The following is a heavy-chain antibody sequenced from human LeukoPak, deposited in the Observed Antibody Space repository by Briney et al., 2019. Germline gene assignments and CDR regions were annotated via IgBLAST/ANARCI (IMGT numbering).Heavy chain of an antibody. CDR3: ARDSALGLDVFDI. Sequence: SQTLSLTCAISGDSVSSNSATWNWIRQSPSRGLEWLGRTYYRSKWLNDYAPSVKSRIIVNADTSKNQFSLQLKSVTPEDTAVYFRARDSALGLDVFDIWGQGTMVTVSS. CDR2: TYYRSKWLN. J-gene: IGHJ3*02. D-gene: IGHD7-27*01. CDR1: GDSVSSNSAT. V-gene: IGHV6-1*01.